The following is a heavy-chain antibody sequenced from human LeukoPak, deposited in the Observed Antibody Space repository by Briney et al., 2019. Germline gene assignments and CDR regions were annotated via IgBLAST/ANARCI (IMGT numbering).Heavy chain of an antibody. CDR2: INQDGSEE. D-gene: IGHD2-2*01. Sequence: GGSLRLSCAASGFTFSSYWMSWVRQARGKGLEWVANINQDGSEEDYVDSVKGRFTISRDNAKNSLYLQMNSLRAEDTAVYYCASLIVVVPVALTQSDGFDIWGQGTMVTVSS. J-gene: IGHJ3*02. V-gene: IGHV3-7*01. CDR3: ASLIVVVPVALTQSDGFDI. CDR1: GFTFSSYW.